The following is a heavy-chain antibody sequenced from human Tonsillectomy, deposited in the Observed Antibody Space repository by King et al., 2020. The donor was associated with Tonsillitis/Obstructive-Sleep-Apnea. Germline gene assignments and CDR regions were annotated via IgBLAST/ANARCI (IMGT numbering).Heavy chain of an antibody. CDR3: ARLDTAMGEPYYGTDV. Sequence: VQLVESGGGVVQPGRSLRLSCAASGFTFSSYAMHWVRQAPGKGLEWVAVISYDGSNKYYADSVKGRFTISRDKSKNTLYMQMNSLRAEDTAVYYCARLDTAMGEPYYGTDVWGQGTTVTVSS. J-gene: IGHJ6*02. CDR2: ISYDGSNK. CDR1: GFTFSSYA. V-gene: IGHV3-30*04. D-gene: IGHD5-18*01.